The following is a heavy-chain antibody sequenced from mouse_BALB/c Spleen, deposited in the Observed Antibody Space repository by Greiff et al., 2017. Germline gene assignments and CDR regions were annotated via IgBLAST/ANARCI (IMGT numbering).Heavy chain of an antibody. Sequence: ESGPGLVKPSQSLSLTCSVTGYSITSGYYWNWIRQFPGNKLEWMGYISYDGSNNYNPSLKNRISITRDTSKNQFFLKLNSVTTEDTATYYCAKLDLFDYWGQGTTLTVSS. V-gene: IGHV3-6*02. CDR1: GYSITSGYY. D-gene: IGHD4-1*01. CDR3: AKLDLFDY. CDR2: ISYDGSN. J-gene: IGHJ2*01.